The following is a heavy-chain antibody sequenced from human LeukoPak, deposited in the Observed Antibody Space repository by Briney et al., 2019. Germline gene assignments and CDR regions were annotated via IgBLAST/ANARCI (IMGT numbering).Heavy chain of an antibody. J-gene: IGHJ4*02. V-gene: IGHV4-59*01. CDR1: GGSISSYY. Sequence: SETLSLTCTVSGGSISSYYWSWIRQPPGKGLEWIGYIYYSGSTNYNPSLKSRVTISVDTSKNQFSLKLSSVTAADTAVYYCATDGDRLWYFDYWGQGTLVTVSS. CDR3: ATDGDRLWYFDY. D-gene: IGHD5-18*01. CDR2: IYYSGST.